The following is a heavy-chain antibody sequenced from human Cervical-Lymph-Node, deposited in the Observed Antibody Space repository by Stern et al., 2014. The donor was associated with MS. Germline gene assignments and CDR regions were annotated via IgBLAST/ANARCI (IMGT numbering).Heavy chain of an antibody. CDR3: ARGGIAARRFRRNPFDY. V-gene: IGHV1-8*02. CDR2: MNPNSDNT. CDR1: GYTFTSYD. J-gene: IGHJ4*02. D-gene: IGHD6-6*01. Sequence: QVQLVESGAEVKKPGASVKVSCKASGYTFTSYDINWVRQAPGQGLEWMGWMNPNSDNTGYAQKFQGRVTMTRNTSISTAYMELSSLRSEDTAVYYCARGGIAARRFRRNPFDYWGQGTLVTVSS.